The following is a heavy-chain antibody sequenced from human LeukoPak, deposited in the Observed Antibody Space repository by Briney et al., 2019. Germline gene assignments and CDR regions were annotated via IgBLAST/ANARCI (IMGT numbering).Heavy chain of an antibody. CDR2: INHSGST. J-gene: IGHJ4*02. D-gene: IGHD3-22*01. Sequence: SETLSLTCAVYGGSFSGYYWSWLRQPPGKGLEWIGEINHSGSTNYNPSLKSRVTISVDTSKNQFSLKLSSVTAADTAVYYCARDRNYYDSSGYYSGNYFDYWGQGTLVTVSS. CDR3: ARDRNYYDSSGYYSGNYFDY. V-gene: IGHV4-34*01. CDR1: GGSFSGYY.